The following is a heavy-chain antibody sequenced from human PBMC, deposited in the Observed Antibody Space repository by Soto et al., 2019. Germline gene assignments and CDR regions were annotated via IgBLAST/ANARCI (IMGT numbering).Heavy chain of an antibody. CDR1: GFTVSNNY. CDR2: IYSGGST. D-gene: IGHD3-22*01. V-gene: IGHV3-53*04. J-gene: IGHJ4*02. Sequence: EVQLGESGGGLVQPGGSLRLSCAVSGFTVSNNYMSWVRQAPGKGLEWVSVIYSGGSTYYADSVKGRFTISRHNSNNTLFLQMNSLRTEDTAVYYCARGGSAFYYDNSGGHPFDYWGQGTLVTVSS. CDR3: ARGGSAFYYDNSGGHPFDY.